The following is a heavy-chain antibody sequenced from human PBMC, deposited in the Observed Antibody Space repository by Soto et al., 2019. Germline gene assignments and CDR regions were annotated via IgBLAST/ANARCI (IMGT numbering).Heavy chain of an antibody. J-gene: IGHJ4*02. CDR1: GGTFSGST. CDR3: TSTGSYSRGDY. D-gene: IGHD6-19*01. V-gene: IGHV3-73*01. Sequence: EVQLVESGGGLVQPGGSLKLSCAASGGTFSGSTMHWVRQASGKGLEWVGRIRSKANSYATAYAASVKGRFTISRDDSKNTAYLQMNSLKTEDTAVYYCTSTGSYSRGDYWGQGTLVTVSS. CDR2: IRSKANSYAT.